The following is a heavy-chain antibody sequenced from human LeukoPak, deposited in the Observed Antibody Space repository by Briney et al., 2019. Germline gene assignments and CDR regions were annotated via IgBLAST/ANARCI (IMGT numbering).Heavy chain of an antibody. CDR1: GGSIRSYY. V-gene: IGHV4-59*08. D-gene: IGHD4-17*01. Sequence: SETLSLTCSVSGGSIRSYYWSWIRQPPGKGLEWIGYMYYSGSTNYNPSLKSRVTISVDTSKSQFSLKLSSVTAADTAVYYCARFGGATVTTRYFDYWGQGTLVTVSS. CDR3: ARFGGATVTTRYFDY. CDR2: MYYSGST. J-gene: IGHJ4*02.